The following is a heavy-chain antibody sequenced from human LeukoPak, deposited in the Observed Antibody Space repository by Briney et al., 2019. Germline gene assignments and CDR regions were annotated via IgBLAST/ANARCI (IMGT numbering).Heavy chain of an antibody. CDR2: ISGSGGST. Sequence: PGGSLRLSCAASGFAFSTYEMNWIRQAPGKGLEWVSAISGSGGSTYYADSVKGRFTISRDNSKNTLYLQMNSLRAEDTAVYYCAKDLGVVITYYFDYWGQGTLVTVSS. CDR3: AKDLGVVITYYFDY. CDR1: GFAFSTYE. J-gene: IGHJ4*02. V-gene: IGHV3-23*01. D-gene: IGHD3-3*01.